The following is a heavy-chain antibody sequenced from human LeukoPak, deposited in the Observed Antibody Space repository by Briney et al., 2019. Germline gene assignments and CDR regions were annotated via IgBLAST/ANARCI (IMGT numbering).Heavy chain of an antibody. CDR2: IYSGGST. D-gene: IGHD3-22*01. V-gene: IGHV3-53*01. J-gene: IGHJ5*02. CDR1: GFTFSSNY. Sequence: GGSLRLSCAASGFTFSSNYMSWVRQAPGKGLEWGSVIYSGGSTYYADSVKGRFTISRDNSKNTLYLQMNSLRAEDTAVYYCARDLGYYYDSSGYSHGWFDPWGQGALVTVSS. CDR3: ARDLGYYYDSSGYSHGWFDP.